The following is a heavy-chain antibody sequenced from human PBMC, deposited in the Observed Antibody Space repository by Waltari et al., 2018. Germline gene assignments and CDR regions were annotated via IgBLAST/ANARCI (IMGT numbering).Heavy chain of an antibody. D-gene: IGHD3-9*01. CDR1: GGSISSGDYY. Sequence: QVQLQESGPGLVKPSQTLSLTCTVSGGSISSGDYYWSWIRQPPGKGLEWIWYIYYSRRTYYNPALKSRVTISVETSKNQFSLKLRSVTAADTAGYYCARNQPLRYFDWRGGAFDIWGQGTMVTVSS. J-gene: IGHJ3*02. CDR3: ARNQPLRYFDWRGGAFDI. V-gene: IGHV4-30-4*08. CDR2: IYYSRRT.